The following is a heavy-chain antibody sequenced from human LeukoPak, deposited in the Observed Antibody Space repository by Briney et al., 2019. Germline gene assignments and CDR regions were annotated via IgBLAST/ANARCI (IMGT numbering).Heavy chain of an antibody. D-gene: IGHD3-16*01. CDR2: IYHSGST. V-gene: IGHV4-38-2*02. CDR3: ARDPDGGPDY. Sequence: SETLSLTCAVSGHPISSGYYWGWIRQPPGKALEWIGSIYHSGSTYYNPSLKSRVTISVDTSKNQFSLKLSSVTAADTAVYYCARDPDGGPDYWGQGTLVTVSS. CDR1: GHPISSGYY. J-gene: IGHJ4*02.